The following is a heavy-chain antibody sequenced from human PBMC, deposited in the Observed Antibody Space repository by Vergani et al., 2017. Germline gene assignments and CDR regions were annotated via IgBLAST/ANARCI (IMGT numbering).Heavy chain of an antibody. Sequence: EVQLLESGGGLVQPGGSLRLSCAASGFTFSSCAMSWVRQAPGKGLKWVSAISGSGGSTYYADSVKGRFTISRDNSKNTLYLQMNSLRAEDTAVYYCAKDLYPLIVVVPTGADYWGQGTLVTVSS. CDR2: ISGSGGST. CDR3: AKDLYPLIVVVPTGADY. CDR1: GFTFSSCA. V-gene: IGHV3-23*01. D-gene: IGHD2-2*01. J-gene: IGHJ4*02.